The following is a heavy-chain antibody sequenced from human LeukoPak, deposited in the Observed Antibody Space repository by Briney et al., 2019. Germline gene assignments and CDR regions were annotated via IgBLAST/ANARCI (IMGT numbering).Heavy chain of an antibody. CDR3: AKGSRETDFDY. CDR2: ISYDGSNK. CDR1: GFTFSSYG. Sequence: GGSLRLSCAASGFTFSSYGMHWVRQAPGKGLEWVAVISYDGSNKYYADSVRGRFTISRDNSKNTLFLQMNSLRAEDTAVYYCAKGSRETDFDYWGQGTLLTVSS. V-gene: IGHV3-30*18. D-gene: IGHD1-26*01. J-gene: IGHJ4*02.